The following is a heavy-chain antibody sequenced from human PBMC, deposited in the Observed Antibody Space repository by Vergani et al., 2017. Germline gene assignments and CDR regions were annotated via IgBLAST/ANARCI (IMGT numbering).Heavy chain of an antibody. CDR2: IYTSGST. V-gene: IGHV4-61*02. CDR1: CGPISSGSYY. D-gene: IGHD6-13*01. CDR3: AGELAAAGTVHHSTLDY. J-gene: IGHJ4*02. Sequence: QVQLQESGPGLVKPSQTLSIPFTVPCGPISSGSYYWSWIRQPAGKGLEWIGSIYTSGSTNYNPSLKRRVTISVDTSKNQFSLKLSSVTAADTAVYYCAGELAAAGTVHHSTLDYWGQGTLVTVSS.